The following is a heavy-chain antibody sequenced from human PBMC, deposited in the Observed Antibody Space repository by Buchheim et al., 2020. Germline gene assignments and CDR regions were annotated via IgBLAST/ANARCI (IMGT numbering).Heavy chain of an antibody. CDR3: ARVKLRFLEAFLVVSDGLDV. J-gene: IGHJ6*02. CDR1: GGSISSSSYY. D-gene: IGHD3-3*01. V-gene: IGHV4-39*01. Sequence: QLQLQESGPGLVKPSETLSLTCTVSGGSISSSSYYWGWIRQPPGKGLEWIGSIYYSGSTYYNPSLKSRVTISVDTSKNQFSLKLSSVTAADTAVYYCARVKLRFLEAFLVVSDGLDVWGQGTT. CDR2: IYYSGST.